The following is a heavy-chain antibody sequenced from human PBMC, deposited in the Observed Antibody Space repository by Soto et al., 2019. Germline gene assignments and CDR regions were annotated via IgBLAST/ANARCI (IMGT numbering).Heavy chain of an antibody. CDR1: GYTFTSYY. J-gene: IGHJ5*02. V-gene: IGHV1-46*01. Sequence: ASVKVSCKASGYTFTSYYMHWVRQAPGQGLEWMGIINPSGGSTSYAQKFQGRVTMTRDTSTSTVYMELSSLRSEDTAVYYCARDREDSSAWYVRDNWFDPWGQGTLVTVSS. CDR2: INPSGGST. CDR3: ARDREDSSAWYVRDNWFDP. D-gene: IGHD6-13*01.